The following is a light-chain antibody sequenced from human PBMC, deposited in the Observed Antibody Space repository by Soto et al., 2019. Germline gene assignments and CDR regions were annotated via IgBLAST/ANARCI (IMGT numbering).Light chain of an antibody. CDR2: YMS. V-gene: IGKV3-11*01. CDR3: QKYNGYSTWT. Sequence: EIVLTQSPATLSSSPGETATLSCRASQYVGTRLAWYQHKPGQAPRLLIYYMSKRATGIPARFSGSGSGTEFTLTISRLQPDDFATYYCQKYNGYSTWTFGQGTKVDIK. J-gene: IGKJ1*01. CDR1: QYVGTR.